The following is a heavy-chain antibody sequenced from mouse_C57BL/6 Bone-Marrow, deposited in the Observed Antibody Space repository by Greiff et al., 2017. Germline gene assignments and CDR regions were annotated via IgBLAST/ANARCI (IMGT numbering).Heavy chain of an antibody. CDR1: GYTFTRYW. CDR2: IYPGSGST. Sequence: VQLQQPGAELVKPGASVKMSCKASGYTFTRYWMTWVKQRPGQGLEWIGDIYPGSGSTNYNEKFKSKATLTVDTSSSTAYMPLSSLTSEDSAVYYCARPYYSNYWYFDVWGTGTTVTVSS. V-gene: IGHV1-55*01. J-gene: IGHJ1*03. CDR3: ARPYYSNYWYFDV. D-gene: IGHD2-5*01.